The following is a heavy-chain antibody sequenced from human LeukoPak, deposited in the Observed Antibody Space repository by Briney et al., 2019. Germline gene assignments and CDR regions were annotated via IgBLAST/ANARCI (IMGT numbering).Heavy chain of an antibody. CDR2: TYYRSKWYN. D-gene: IGHD3-22*01. Sequence: SQTLSLTCAISGDSVSSNSAAWNWIRQSPSRGLEWLGRTYYRSKWYNDYSVSVKSRITINPDTSKNQFSLKLSSVTAADTAVYYCARGGCYDSNPMGSYWGQGTLVTVSS. J-gene: IGHJ4*02. V-gene: IGHV6-1*01. CDR1: GDSVSSNSAA. CDR3: ARGGCYDSNPMGSY.